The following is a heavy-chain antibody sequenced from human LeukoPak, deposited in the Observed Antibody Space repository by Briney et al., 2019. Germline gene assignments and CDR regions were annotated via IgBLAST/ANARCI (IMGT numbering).Heavy chain of an antibody. V-gene: IGHV4-38-2*01. CDR1: VYSISSGYY. J-gene: IGHJ4*02. Sequence: SETLSLTCAVSVYSISSGYYWGWIRQPPGKGLEWIGRIYHSGSTYYNPSLKSRVTISVDTSKNQFSLKLSSVTAAATAVYYCERVGYCSGGSCYDLRFDYWGQGTLVTVSS. D-gene: IGHD2-15*01. CDR2: IYHSGST. CDR3: ERVGYCSGGSCYDLRFDY.